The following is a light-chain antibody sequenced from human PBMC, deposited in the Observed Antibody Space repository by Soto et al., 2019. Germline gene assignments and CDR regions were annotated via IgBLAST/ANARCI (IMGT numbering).Light chain of an antibody. V-gene: IGKV3-11*01. CDR3: QQRSKSIT. CDR1: QSVSSY. J-gene: IGKJ5*01. CDR2: DAS. Sequence: EIVLTQSPATLSLSPGERATLSCRASQSVSSYLTWYQHKPGRAPRLLINDASNRATGIPARFSDRGSGTNFTLTISSLQPEDFAVYYCQQRSKSITFGQGTRLEIK.